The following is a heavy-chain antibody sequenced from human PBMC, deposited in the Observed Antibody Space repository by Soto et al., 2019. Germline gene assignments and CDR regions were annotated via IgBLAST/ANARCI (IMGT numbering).Heavy chain of an antibody. Sequence: SVKVSCKVSGDTFSTYSISWVRQAPGQGLEWLGGIIPILGTPSYAQRFQDRVTITADKSTSTAYMELSSLRSEDTAVYYCARERSRYDRSGYYRPDYWGQGTLVTVSS. V-gene: IGHV1-69*08. CDR3: ARERSRYDRSGYYRPDY. CDR2: IIPILGTP. CDR1: GDTFSTYS. D-gene: IGHD3-22*01. J-gene: IGHJ4*02.